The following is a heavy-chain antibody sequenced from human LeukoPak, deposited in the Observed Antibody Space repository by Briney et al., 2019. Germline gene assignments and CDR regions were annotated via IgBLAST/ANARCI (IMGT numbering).Heavy chain of an antibody. J-gene: IGHJ4*02. CDR1: GGSISSGSYY. D-gene: IGHD3-10*01. V-gene: IGHV4-61*02. CDR3: ARVPPDYYGSGTYFDY. Sequence: PSETLSLTCTVSGGSISSGSYYWSWIRQPAGKGLEWIGRIYTSGSTNYNPSLKSRVTISVDTSKNQFSLKLRSVTAADTAVYYCARVPPDYYGSGTYFDYWGQGTLVTVSS. CDR2: IYTSGST.